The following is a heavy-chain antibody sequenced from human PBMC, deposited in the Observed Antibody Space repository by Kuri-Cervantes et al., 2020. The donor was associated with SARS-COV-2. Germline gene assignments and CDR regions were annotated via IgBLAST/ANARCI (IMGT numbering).Heavy chain of an antibody. CDR2: ITGGGDKT. D-gene: IGHD4-23*01. J-gene: IGHJ6*02. Sequence: GESLKISCGVSGFPFSEYAMTWVRQAPGGGLTWVASITGGGDKTHYADSVKGRFTISRDNSKNTLYLQMNGLRAEDTAVYYCAKERLKRSLTYGWEVTREYYYGMDVWGQGTTVTVSS. CDR3: AKERLKRSLTYGWEVTREYYYGMDV. V-gene: IGHV3-23*01. CDR1: GFPFSEYA.